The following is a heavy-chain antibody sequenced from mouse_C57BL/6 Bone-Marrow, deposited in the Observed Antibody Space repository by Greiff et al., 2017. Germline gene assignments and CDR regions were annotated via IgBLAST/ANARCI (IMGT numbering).Heavy chain of an antibody. CDR1: GFTFSDYG. Sequence: EVQGVESGGGLVQPGGSLKLSCAASGFTFSDYGMAWVRQAPRKGPEWVAFISNLAYSIYYADTVTGRFTISRENAKNTLYLEMSSLRSEDTAMYYCATYYSKTWFAYWGQGTLVTVSA. D-gene: IGHD2-5*01. J-gene: IGHJ3*01. CDR3: ATYYSKTWFAY. V-gene: IGHV5-15*01. CDR2: ISNLAYSI.